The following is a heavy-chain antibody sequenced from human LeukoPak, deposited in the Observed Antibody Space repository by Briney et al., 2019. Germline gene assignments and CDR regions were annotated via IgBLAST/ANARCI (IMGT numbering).Heavy chain of an antibody. D-gene: IGHD3-16*01. Sequence: KSSETLSLTCAVSGYSISSGYYWGWIRQPPGKGLEWIGNIYHSGSTYYNPSLKSRVTISVDTSKNQFSLKLSSVTAADTAVCYCAQQSLRSPDYWGQGTLVTVSS. J-gene: IGHJ4*02. CDR1: GYSISSGYY. CDR2: IYHSGST. V-gene: IGHV4-38-2*01. CDR3: AQQSLRSPDY.